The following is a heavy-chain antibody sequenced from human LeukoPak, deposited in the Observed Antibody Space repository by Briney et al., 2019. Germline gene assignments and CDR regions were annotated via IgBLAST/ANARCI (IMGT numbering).Heavy chain of an antibody. Sequence: SETLSLTCTVSGDSVSGYYWSWIRQPPGKGLEWIAYIYYSGSTDYNPSLKSRVTISVDTSKNQFSLKLSSVTAADTAVYYCARHAPGATASYPFDYWGQGTLVTVSS. V-gene: IGHV4-59*08. CDR3: ARHAPGATASYPFDY. CDR1: GDSVSGYY. CDR2: IYYSGST. J-gene: IGHJ4*02. D-gene: IGHD6-25*01.